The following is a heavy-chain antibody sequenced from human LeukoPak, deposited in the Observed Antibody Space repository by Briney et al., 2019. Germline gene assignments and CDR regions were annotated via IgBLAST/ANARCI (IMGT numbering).Heavy chain of an antibody. Sequence: QPGGSLRLSCSASGFIFSTYPMYWVRQAPGKGLEYVSTISSDGTSTYYADSVKGRFTISRDNSKNTLYLQMNSLRAEDTAVFYCVKWAGTGFRVGATNYFDSWGHGTLVTVSS. D-gene: IGHD1-26*01. CDR2: ISSDGTST. V-gene: IGHV3-64D*09. CDR3: VKWAGTGFRVGATNYFDS. J-gene: IGHJ4*01. CDR1: GFIFSTYP.